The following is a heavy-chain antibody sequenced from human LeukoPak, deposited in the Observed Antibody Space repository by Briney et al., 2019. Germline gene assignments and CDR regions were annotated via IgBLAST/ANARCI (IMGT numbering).Heavy chain of an antibody. CDR2: ISGSGDT. CDR1: GFTFSSYA. V-gene: IGHV3-23*01. J-gene: IGHJ4*02. CDR3: ARAFYGDLDY. Sequence: PGESLRLSCAASGFTFSSYAMSWVRQAPGKGLEWVSRISGSGDTYYADSVKGRFTISRDNSMNTLYLQLSSLRAEDTAVYYCARAFYGDLDYWGQGTLVTVSS. D-gene: IGHD4-17*01.